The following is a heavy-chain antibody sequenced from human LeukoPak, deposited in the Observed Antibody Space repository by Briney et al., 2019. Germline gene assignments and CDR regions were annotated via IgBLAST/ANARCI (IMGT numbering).Heavy chain of an antibody. CDR1: GYTFTSYN. J-gene: IGHJ6*03. Sequence: ASVKVSCKASGYTFTSYNIHWVRQAPGQGLEWMAIINPSDGATTYAQNFQGRVTMTRDTSTSTVYKELSSLRSEDTAIYYCARGVEWYYYYMDVWGKGTTVTISS. CDR3: ARGVEWYYYYMDV. D-gene: IGHD2-8*01. CDR2: INPSDGAT. V-gene: IGHV1-46*01.